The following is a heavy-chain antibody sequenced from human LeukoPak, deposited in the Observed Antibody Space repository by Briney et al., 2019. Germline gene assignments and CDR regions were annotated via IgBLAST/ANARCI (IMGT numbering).Heavy chain of an antibody. CDR2: INTNTGNP. J-gene: IGHJ4*02. CDR1: GYTFTTYA. CDR3: ASELNWNGRDY. Sequence: ASVKVSCKASGYTFTTYAMNWVRQAPGQGLEWMGWINTNTGNPTYAQGFTGRFVFSLDTSVSTAYLQISSLKAEDTAVYYCASELNWNGRDYWGQGTLVTVSS. V-gene: IGHV7-4-1*02. D-gene: IGHD1-1*01.